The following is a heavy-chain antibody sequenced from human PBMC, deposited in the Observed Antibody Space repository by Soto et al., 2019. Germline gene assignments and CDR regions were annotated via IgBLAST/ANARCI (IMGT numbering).Heavy chain of an antibody. D-gene: IGHD5-12*01. V-gene: IGHV3-23*01. CDR2: ITGNSDT. CDR1: GFTFSNYP. CDR3: AKVNWNSGNDDDF. J-gene: IGHJ4*02. Sequence: EVQLLESGGGLVQPGGSLRLSCAASGFTFSNYPINWVRQAPGKGLQWVSAITGNSDTFYADSVKGRFTVSRDNAKNTLYLQMNSLRAEDTGVYYCAKVNWNSGNDDDFWGQGPLVTVSS.